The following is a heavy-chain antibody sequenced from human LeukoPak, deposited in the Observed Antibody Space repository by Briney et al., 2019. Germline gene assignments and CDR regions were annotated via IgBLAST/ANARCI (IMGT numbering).Heavy chain of an antibody. V-gene: IGHV3-66*01. D-gene: IGHD5-24*01. CDR1: GFTVSDNY. Sequence: GGSLRLSCAVSGFTVSDNYMSWVRQAPGKGLECVSAIYSGGSTCYADSVKGRFTISRDNSKDTLYLQMNSLRPEDTAVYYCARGLDGYDTAYYYYMDVWGKGTMVTISS. J-gene: IGHJ6*03. CDR3: ARGLDGYDTAYYYYMDV. CDR2: IYSGGST.